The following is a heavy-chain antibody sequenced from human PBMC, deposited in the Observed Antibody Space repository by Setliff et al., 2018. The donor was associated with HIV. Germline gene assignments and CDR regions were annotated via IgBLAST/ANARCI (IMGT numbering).Heavy chain of an antibody. CDR1: GDSASSRSYY. CDR2: IYFNGIT. D-gene: IGHD6-6*01. V-gene: IGHV4-39*01. J-gene: IGHJ6*03. Sequence: SETLSLTCSVSGDSASSRSYYWGWIRQSPGKGLEWIGSIYFNGITHDNPSLKSRVTTAVDTSKNQFSLKLSSVTAADTAIYYCARRTAPPSGFYSHYYLDVWGKGTTVTVSS. CDR3: ARRTAPPSGFYSHYYLDV.